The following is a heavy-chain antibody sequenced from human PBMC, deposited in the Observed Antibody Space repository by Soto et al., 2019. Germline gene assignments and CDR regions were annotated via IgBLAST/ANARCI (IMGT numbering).Heavy chain of an antibody. CDR1: GYSFTSYW. Sequence: GESLTVSCRGSGYSFTSYWIGWVSQMPGKGLEWMGIIYPGDSDTRYSPSFQGQVTISADKSISTAYLQWSSLKASDTATYYCARERRYGEYYYYGMDVWGQGTTVTVSS. V-gene: IGHV5-51*01. CDR3: ARERRYGEYYYYGMDV. CDR2: IYPGDSDT. J-gene: IGHJ6*02. D-gene: IGHD3-16*01.